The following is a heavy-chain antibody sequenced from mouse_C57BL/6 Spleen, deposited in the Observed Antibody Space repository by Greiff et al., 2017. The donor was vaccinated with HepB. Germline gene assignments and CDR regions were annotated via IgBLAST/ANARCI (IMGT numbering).Heavy chain of an antibody. J-gene: IGHJ1*03. CDR3: ARRHYGSSYWYVDV. V-gene: IGHV1-52*01. CDR1: GYTFTSYW. D-gene: IGHD1-1*01. CDR2: IDPSDSET. Sequence: QVQLQQPGAELVRPGSSVKLSCKASGYTFTSYWMHWVKQRPIQGLEWIGNIDPSDSETHYNQKFKDKATLTVDKSSSTAYMQLSSLTSEDSAVYYCARRHYGSSYWYVDVWGTGTTVTVSS.